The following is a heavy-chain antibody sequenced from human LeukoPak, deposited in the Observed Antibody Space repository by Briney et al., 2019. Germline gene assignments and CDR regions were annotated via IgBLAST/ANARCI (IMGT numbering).Heavy chain of an antibody. J-gene: IGHJ4*02. Sequence: PSETLSLTCTVSGVSISSYYWSWIRQPPGKGLEWIGYIYYSGSTNYNPSLKRRVTISVDTSKNQFSLKLSSVTAADTAVYYCARGSVADDYWGQGTLVTVSS. CDR3: ARGSVADDY. D-gene: IGHD6-19*01. CDR2: IYYSGST. CDR1: GVSISSYY. V-gene: IGHV4-59*01.